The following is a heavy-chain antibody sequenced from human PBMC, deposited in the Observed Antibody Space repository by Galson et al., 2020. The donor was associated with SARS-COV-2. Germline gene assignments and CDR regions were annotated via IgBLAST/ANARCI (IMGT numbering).Heavy chain of an antibody. CDR2: IKKDGSEK. Sequence: GESLKIPCAASGFTFTEYWMHWVRQAPGKGLEWVAIIKKDGSEKYYGDSARGRFTISRDNARNSVYLQMSNLRAEDTAVYFCARDFAYCWEQWGHGTLVTVSS. CDR1: GFTFTEYW. J-gene: IGHJ4*01. D-gene: IGHD1-26*01. CDR3: ARDFAYCWEQ. V-gene: IGHV3-7*01.